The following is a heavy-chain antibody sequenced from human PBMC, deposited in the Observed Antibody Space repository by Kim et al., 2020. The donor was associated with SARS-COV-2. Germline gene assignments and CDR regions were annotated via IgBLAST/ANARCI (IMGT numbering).Heavy chain of an antibody. Sequence: ASVKVSCKASGYTFTGYYIQWVRQAPGQGLEWMGWINPNTGGTNYAQKFQGRVTMTRDTSISTAYMELSRLTSDDTAVFYCAKDRERGGLMDVWGQGTAV. CDR2: INPNTGGT. CDR3: AKDRERGGLMDV. CDR1: GYTFTGYY. V-gene: IGHV1-2*02. J-gene: IGHJ6*02. D-gene: IGHD3-16*01.